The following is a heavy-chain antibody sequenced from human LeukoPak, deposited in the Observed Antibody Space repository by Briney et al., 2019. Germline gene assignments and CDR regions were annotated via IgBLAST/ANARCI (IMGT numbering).Heavy chain of an antibody. V-gene: IGHV1-69*04. J-gene: IGHJ4*02. CDR3: ARDQDHIAVAGIDY. CDR1: GGTFSSYA. D-gene: IGHD6-19*01. Sequence: GALVKVSCKASGGTFSSYAISWVRQATGQGLEWMGRIIPILGIANYAQKFQGRVTITADKSTSTAYMELSSLRSEDTAVYYCARDQDHIAVAGIDYWGQGTLVTVSS. CDR2: IIPILGIA.